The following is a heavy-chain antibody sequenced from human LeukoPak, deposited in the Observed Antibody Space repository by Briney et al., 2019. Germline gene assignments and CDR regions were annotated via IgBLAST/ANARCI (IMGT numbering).Heavy chain of an antibody. D-gene: IGHD2-21*02. CDR3: ATAGLDY. J-gene: IGHJ4*02. CDR1: EFTFSNYG. V-gene: IGHV3-30*02. CDR2: VRSNGNGK. Sequence: GGSLRLSCAASEFTFSNYGMHWVRQAPGKGLEWVTFVRSNGNGKYYADSVKGRLTISRDNSKNTLYLQMNSLRAEDTAIYYCATAGLDYWGQGSLVTVSS.